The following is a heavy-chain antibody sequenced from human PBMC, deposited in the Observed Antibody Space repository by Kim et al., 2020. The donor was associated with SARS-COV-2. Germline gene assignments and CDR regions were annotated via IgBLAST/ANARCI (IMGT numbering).Heavy chain of an antibody. CDR2: INTNTGNP. Sequence: ASVKVSCKASGYTFTSYAMNWVRQAPGQGLEWMGWINTNTGNPTYAQGFTGRFVFSLDTSVSTAYLQISSLKAEDTAVYYCARNLHGGHCSSTSCYEDNWFDPWAREPWSPSPQ. CDR1: GYTFTSYA. J-gene: IGHJ5*02. CDR3: ARNLHGGHCSSTSCYEDNWFDP. D-gene: IGHD2-2*01. V-gene: IGHV7-4-1*02.